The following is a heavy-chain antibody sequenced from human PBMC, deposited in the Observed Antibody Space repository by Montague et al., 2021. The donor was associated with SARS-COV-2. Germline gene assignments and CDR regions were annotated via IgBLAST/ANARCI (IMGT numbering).Heavy chain of an antibody. CDR1: EITFRGSA. CDR2: ITYDGNNT. Sequence: SLRLSCAVSEITFRGSAFHWVRQAPGKGPEWVTSITYDGNNTYYADSVRGRFTISRDDSRNTLYLQMNSLRAEDTAVYYCAREDDSSDLNYFIDSWGQGTQVTVSS. J-gene: IGHJ4*02. D-gene: IGHD2/OR15-2a*01. CDR3: AREDDSSDLNYFIDS. V-gene: IGHV3-30-3*01.